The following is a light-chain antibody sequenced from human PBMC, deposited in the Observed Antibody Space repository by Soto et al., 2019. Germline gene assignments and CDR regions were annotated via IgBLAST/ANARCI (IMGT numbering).Light chain of an antibody. J-gene: IGKJ5*01. Sequence: TQSPATLSLSPVERATLSCTASQGISTYIAWYQQKPGHPPRLLMFDASRRAAGIPPRFSGGGFGREFTLTISSLEPEDFAIYYCQQRGETFGPGTRLEIK. CDR3: QQRGET. V-gene: IGKV3-11*02. CDR2: DAS. CDR1: QGISTY.